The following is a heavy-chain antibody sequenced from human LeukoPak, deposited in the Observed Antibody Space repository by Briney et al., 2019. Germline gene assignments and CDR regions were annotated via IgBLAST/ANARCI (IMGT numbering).Heavy chain of an antibody. D-gene: IGHD6-13*01. CDR3: AKKAVSQAAAGTIDV. Sequence: GGSLRLSCAASGFTFSNYWMTWVRQAPGKGLEWVANMKQDGSEIYYVDSVKGRFSISRDNSKNTLYLQMNSLRPEETAIYYCAKKAVSQAAAGTIDVWGQGTLVTVSS. CDR1: GFTFSNYW. CDR2: MKQDGSEI. J-gene: IGHJ4*02. V-gene: IGHV3-7*01.